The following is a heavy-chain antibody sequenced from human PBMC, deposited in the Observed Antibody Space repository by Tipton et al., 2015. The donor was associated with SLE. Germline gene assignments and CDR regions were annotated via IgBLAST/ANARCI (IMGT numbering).Heavy chain of an antibody. CDR2: IYTSGST. D-gene: IGHD6-13*01. CDR3: ASLIAAAGTNYYYYMDV. J-gene: IGHJ6*03. V-gene: IGHV4-4*07. Sequence: TLSLTCTVSGGSISSYYWSWIRQPAGKGLEWIGRIYTSGSTNYNPSRKSRVTMSVDTSKNQFSLKLSSVTAADTAVYYCASLIAAAGTNYYYYMDVWGKGTTVTVSS. CDR1: GGSISSYY.